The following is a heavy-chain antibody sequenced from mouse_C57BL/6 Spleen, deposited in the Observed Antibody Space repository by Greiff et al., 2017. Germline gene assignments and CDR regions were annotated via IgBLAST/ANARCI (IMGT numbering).Heavy chain of an antibody. CDR3: ARGTTVKGTYYFDY. Sequence: QVQLKQSGAELARPGASVKLSCKASGYTFTSYGISWVKQRTGQGLEWIGEIYPRSGNTYSNEKFKGKATLTADKSSSTAYMELRSLTSEDSAVYFCARGTTVKGTYYFDYWGQGTTLTVSS. CDR2: IYPRSGNT. CDR1: GYTFTSYG. V-gene: IGHV1-81*01. D-gene: IGHD1-1*01. J-gene: IGHJ2*01.